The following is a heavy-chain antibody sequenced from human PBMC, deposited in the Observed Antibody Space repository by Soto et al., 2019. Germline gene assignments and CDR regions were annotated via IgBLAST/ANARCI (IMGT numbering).Heavy chain of an antibody. CDR1: GFTFSSYW. J-gene: IGHJ6*02. CDR3: ARGDYSKYYYYYYGMDV. D-gene: IGHD4-17*01. Sequence: GGSLRLSCAASGFTFSSYWMHWVRQAPGKGLVWVSRINSDGSSTSYADSVKGRFTISRDNAKNTLYLQMNSLRAEDTAVYYCARGDYSKYYYYYYGMDVWGQGTTVTVSS. V-gene: IGHV3-74*01. CDR2: INSDGSST.